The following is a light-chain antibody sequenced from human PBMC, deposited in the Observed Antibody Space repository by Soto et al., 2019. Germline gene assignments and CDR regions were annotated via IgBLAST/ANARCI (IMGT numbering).Light chain of an antibody. CDR3: QQYNSYSPWT. CDR2: DAS. CDR1: KSISSW. Sequence: DIQMTQSPSTLSASVGNRVTITSQASKSISSWLAWYQQKPGKAPKLLIYDASRLESGVPSRFSGSGSVTEFTLTISSLQPDDFATYYCQQYNSYSPWTFGQGTKVDIK. J-gene: IGKJ1*01. V-gene: IGKV1-5*01.